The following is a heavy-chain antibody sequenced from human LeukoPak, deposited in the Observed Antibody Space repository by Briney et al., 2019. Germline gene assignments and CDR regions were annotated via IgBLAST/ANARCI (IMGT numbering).Heavy chain of an antibody. V-gene: IGHV3-23*01. J-gene: IGHJ4*02. Sequence: GGSLRLSCAASGFTFSSYAMSWVCQAPGKGLEWVSAISGSGGSTYYADSVKGRFTISRDNSKNTLYLQMNSLRAEDTAVYYCAKDQESGYDIDYWGQGTLVTVSS. D-gene: IGHD5-12*01. CDR3: AKDQESGYDIDY. CDR2: ISGSGGST. CDR1: GFTFSSYA.